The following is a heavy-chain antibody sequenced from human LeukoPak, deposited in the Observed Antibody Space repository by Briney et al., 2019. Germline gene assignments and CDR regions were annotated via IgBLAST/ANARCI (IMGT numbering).Heavy chain of an antibody. J-gene: IGHJ3*02. CDR3: ASPVTATIFGPAFDI. CDR1: GGSFSGYY. D-gene: IGHD5-12*01. V-gene: IGHV4-34*01. CDR2: INHSGST. Sequence: PSETLSLTCAVYGGSFSGYYWGWIRQPPGKGLEWIGEINHSGSTNYNPSLKSRVTISVDTSKNQFSLKLSSVTAADTAVYYCASPVTATIFGPAFDIWGQGTMVTVSS.